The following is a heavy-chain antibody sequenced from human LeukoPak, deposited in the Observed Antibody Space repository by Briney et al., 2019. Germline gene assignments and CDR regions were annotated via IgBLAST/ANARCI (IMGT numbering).Heavy chain of an antibody. V-gene: IGHV1-2*02. CDR3: AREDIVVVPAAANWFDP. CDR1: GYTFTGYY. J-gene: IGHJ5*02. Sequence: GASVKVSCKASGYTFTGYYMHWVRQAPGQGLEWMGWINPNSGGTNYAQKFQGRVTMTRDTSISTAYMELSRLRSDDTAVYYCAREDIVVVPAAANWFDPWGQGTLVTVSS. D-gene: IGHD2-2*01. CDR2: INPNSGGT.